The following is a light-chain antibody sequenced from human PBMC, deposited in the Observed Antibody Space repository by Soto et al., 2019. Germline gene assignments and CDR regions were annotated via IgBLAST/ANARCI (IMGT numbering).Light chain of an antibody. CDR2: AAS. CDR3: QKYNSAPQT. J-gene: IGKJ1*01. V-gene: IGKV1-27*01. Sequence: DIQMTQSPSSLSASVGDRVTITCRASQGINTYLAWYQQKPGKVPKLLIYAASTLPSGVPSRFSGSGSGTDFTLTISSLQPEDVATYYCQKYNSAPQTFGQGTKVEIK. CDR1: QGINTY.